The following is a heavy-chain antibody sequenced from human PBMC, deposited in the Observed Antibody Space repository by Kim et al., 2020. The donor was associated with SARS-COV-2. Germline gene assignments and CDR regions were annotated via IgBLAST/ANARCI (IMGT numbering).Heavy chain of an antibody. J-gene: IGHJ4*02. V-gene: IGHV3-48*02. CDR3: TSGIQHAFGY. D-gene: IGHD5-18*01. Sequence: SVKGRFTISRDNAKNSLFLQMNSLRDEDTAVYYCTSGIQHAFGYWGQGILVTVSS.